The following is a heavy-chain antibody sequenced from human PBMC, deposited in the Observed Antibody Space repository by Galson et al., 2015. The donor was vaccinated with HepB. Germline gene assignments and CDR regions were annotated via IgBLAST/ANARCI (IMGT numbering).Heavy chain of an antibody. CDR2: INPSGGST. J-gene: IGHJ6*02. V-gene: IGHV1-46*01. CDR3: ARGDCSGGSCYGYYYYGMDV. Sequence: SVKVSCKASGYTFTSYYMHWVRQAPGQGLEWMGIINPSGGSTSYAQKFQGRVTMTRDTSTSTVYMELSSLRSEDTAVYYCARGDCSGGSCYGYYYYGMDVWGQGTTVTVSS. D-gene: IGHD2-15*01. CDR1: GYTFTSYY.